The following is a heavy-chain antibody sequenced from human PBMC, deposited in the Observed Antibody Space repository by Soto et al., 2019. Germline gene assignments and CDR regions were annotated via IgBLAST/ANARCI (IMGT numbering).Heavy chain of an antibody. V-gene: IGHV4-39*01. CDR1: GVSISDTSYY. CDR3: ARHGSY. CDR2: IYFNGKT. J-gene: IGHJ4*02. Sequence: QLQVQESSPGLVKPSETLSLTCNVSGVSISDTSYYWGWIRQPPGKGLEWIGTIYFNGKTFYNPSLKSRLTISVDTSKNQISLRLTSVTAADTAVYYCARHGSYWGQGTLVAVSS.